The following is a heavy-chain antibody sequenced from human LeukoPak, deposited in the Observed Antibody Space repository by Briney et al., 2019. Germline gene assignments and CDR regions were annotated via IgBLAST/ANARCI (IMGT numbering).Heavy chain of an antibody. CDR2: INPNSGGT. Sequence: ASVKVSCKASGYTFTGYYMHWVRQAPGQGLEWMGWINPNSGGTNYAQKFQGRVTMTRDTSISTAYMELSRLRSDDTAVYYCARSGAAAGIYYYYYMDVWGKGTTVTVSS. D-gene: IGHD6-13*01. J-gene: IGHJ6*03. V-gene: IGHV1-2*02. CDR3: ARSGAAAGIYYYYYMDV. CDR1: GYTFTGYY.